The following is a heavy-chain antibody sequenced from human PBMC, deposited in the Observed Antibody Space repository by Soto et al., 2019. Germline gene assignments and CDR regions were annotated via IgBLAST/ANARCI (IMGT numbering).Heavy chain of an antibody. CDR2: IKQDGSEE. Sequence: EVQLVESGGGLVQPGGSLRLSCAASGFTFSSYWMSWVRQAPGKGLYWVANIKQDGSEEYYVDSVKGRFTIARDNAKNSLCLQMNSVRAEDTAVYYCDRAFEDRSGYYGGLGYWGQGSLVTVSS. J-gene: IGHJ4*02. CDR3: DRAFEDRSGYYGGLGY. D-gene: IGHD3-22*01. V-gene: IGHV3-7*03. CDR1: GFTFSSYW.